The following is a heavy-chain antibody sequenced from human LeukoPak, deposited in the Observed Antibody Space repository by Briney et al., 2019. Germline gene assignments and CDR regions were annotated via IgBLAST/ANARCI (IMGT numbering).Heavy chain of an antibody. CDR1: GGSISSSSYY. Sequence: SETLPLTCTVSGGSISSSSYYWGWIRQPPGKGLEWIGSIYYSGSTYYNPSLKSRVTISVDTSKNQFSLKLSSVTAADTAVYYCARDRGSSSIAFDYWGQGTLVTVSS. V-gene: IGHV4-39*07. D-gene: IGHD6-6*01. CDR3: ARDRGSSSIAFDY. J-gene: IGHJ4*02. CDR2: IYYSGST.